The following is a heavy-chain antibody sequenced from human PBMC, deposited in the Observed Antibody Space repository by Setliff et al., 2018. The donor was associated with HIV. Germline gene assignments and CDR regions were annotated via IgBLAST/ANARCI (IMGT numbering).Heavy chain of an antibody. CDR3: ASVYYYAGSGYYFSVYHDAFDV. D-gene: IGHD3-22*01. CDR1: GFTFSSYW. Sequence: GGSLRLSCAASGFTFSSYWMSWVRQAPGKGLEWVANIKQDGSEKYYVDSVKGRFTISRDNAKNSLYLQMNSLRAEDTAVYYCASVYYYAGSGYYFSVYHDAFDVWDQGTMVTVSS. J-gene: IGHJ3*01. V-gene: IGHV3-7*01. CDR2: IKQDGSEK.